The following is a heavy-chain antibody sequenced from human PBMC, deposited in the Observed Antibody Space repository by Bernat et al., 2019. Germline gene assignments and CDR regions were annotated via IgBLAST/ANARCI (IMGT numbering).Heavy chain of an antibody. Sequence: EVQLVESGGGVIQPGGSLRLSCAPSGFIFHAYVMHWVRQAPGMGLEWVSRISHDSSATSYADSVKGRFTISRDNSKNSLYLQMNSLRVEDTALYYCVRDNTNWAFDYWGRGTLVIVSS. CDR2: ISHDSSAT. V-gene: IGHV3-43*02. CDR1: GFIFHAYV. J-gene: IGHJ4*02. CDR3: VRDNTNWAFDY. D-gene: IGHD7-27*01.